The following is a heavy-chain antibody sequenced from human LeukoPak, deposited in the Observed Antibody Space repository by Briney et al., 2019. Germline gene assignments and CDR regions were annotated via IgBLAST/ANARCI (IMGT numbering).Heavy chain of an antibody. CDR3: ARGHYYDFWSGYYQGWFDP. Sequence: SVKVSCKASGGTFSSYAISWVRQAPGQGLEWMGGIIPIFGTANYAQKFQGRVTITADESTSTAYMELSSLRSEDTAVYYCARGHYYDFWSGYYQGWFDPWGQGTLVTVSS. J-gene: IGHJ5*02. CDR2: IIPIFGTA. D-gene: IGHD3-3*01. V-gene: IGHV1-69*01. CDR1: GGTFSSYA.